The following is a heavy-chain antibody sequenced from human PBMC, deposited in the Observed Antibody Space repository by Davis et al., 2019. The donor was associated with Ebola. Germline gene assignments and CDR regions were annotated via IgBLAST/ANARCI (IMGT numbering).Heavy chain of an antibody. J-gene: IGHJ5*02. CDR3: AKDSTFRELSAHNWFDP. Sequence: GESLKISCAASGFTFSSYAMHWVRQAPGKGLEWVAVISYDGSNKYYADSVKGRFTISRDNSKNTLYLQMNSLRAEDTAVYYCAKDSTFRELSAHNWFDPWGQGTLVTVSS. D-gene: IGHD3-16*02. CDR2: ISYDGSNK. V-gene: IGHV3-30*04. CDR1: GFTFSSYA.